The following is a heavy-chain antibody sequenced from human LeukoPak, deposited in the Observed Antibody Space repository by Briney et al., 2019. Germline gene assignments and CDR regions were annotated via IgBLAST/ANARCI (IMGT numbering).Heavy chain of an antibody. CDR3: AKTFDSSGYYPFDY. CDR1: GFTFSNAW. J-gene: IGHJ4*02. Sequence: GGSLRLSCAASGFTFSNAWMSWVRQAPGKGLEWVSAISGSGGSTYYADSVKGRFTISRDNSKNTLYLQMNSLRAEDTAVYYCAKTFDSSGYYPFDYWGQGTLVTVSS. D-gene: IGHD3-22*01. CDR2: ISGSGGST. V-gene: IGHV3-23*01.